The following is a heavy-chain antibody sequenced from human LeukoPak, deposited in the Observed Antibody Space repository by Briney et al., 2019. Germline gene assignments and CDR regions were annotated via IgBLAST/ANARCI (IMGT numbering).Heavy chain of an antibody. Sequence: GGSLRVSCAGSGLTFSSYWMTWVRQAPGKGLERVANIKGDGSEKYYVDSVKGRFTISRDNAKNSLYLQMNSLRAEDTAVYYCARASSRIYSPGRYWGQGTLVTVSS. J-gene: IGHJ4*02. CDR2: IKGDGSEK. D-gene: IGHD5-18*01. CDR3: ARASSRIYSPGRY. V-gene: IGHV3-7*01. CDR1: GLTFSSYW.